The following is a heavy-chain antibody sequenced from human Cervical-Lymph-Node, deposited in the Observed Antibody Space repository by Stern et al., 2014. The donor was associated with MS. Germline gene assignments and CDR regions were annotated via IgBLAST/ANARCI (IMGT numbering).Heavy chain of an antibody. CDR3: ANGGRAIPFDY. CDR2: ISGRGGTT. D-gene: IGHD3-16*01. Sequence: EVQLVQSGGALVQPGGSLRLSCAGSGFIGFTFMTYAMSWVRQAPGKGLEWVSGISGRGGTTYYTDSVKGRFTISRDNSKNTLYLQMNSLRAEDTAVYYCANGGRAIPFDYWGQGTLVTVSS. J-gene: IGHJ4*02. CDR1: GFIGFTFMTYA. V-gene: IGHV3-23*04.